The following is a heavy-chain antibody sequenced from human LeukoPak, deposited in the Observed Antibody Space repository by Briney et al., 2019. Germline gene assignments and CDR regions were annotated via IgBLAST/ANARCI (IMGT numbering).Heavy chain of an antibody. J-gene: IGHJ4*02. CDR1: GYTFTNYG. CDR3: ARDDYDSSGYYYYYFDY. D-gene: IGHD3-22*01. Sequence: ASVKVSCKASGYTFTNYGISRVRQAPGQGLEWMGWISAYNGNTSYAQRLQGRVTMTTDTSTSTAYMELRSLRSDDTAVYYSARDDYDSSGYYYYYFDYWGQGTVVTVSS. CDR2: ISAYNGNT. V-gene: IGHV1-18*01.